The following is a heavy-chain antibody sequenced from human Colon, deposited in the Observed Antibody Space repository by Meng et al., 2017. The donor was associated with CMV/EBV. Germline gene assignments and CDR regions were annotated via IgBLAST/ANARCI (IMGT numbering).Heavy chain of an antibody. CDR3: ARAARSGNHAVFYSLDL. D-gene: IGHD2-15*01. CDR2: INLWNGNI. CDR1: GYTFNKHG. J-gene: IGHJ6*02. V-gene: IGHV1-18*01. Sequence: ASVKVSCKASGYTFNKHGINWVRQAPGQGLEWMGWINLWNGNIEYAQKFQGRITLTTDESTSTVYMELRSLTSDDTAVYYCARAARSGNHAVFYSLDLWGQGTTVTVSS.